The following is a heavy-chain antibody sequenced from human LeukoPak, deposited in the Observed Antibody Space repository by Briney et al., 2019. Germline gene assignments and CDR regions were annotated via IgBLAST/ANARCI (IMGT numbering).Heavy chain of an antibody. J-gene: IGHJ4*02. CDR1: GYSFTGYY. Sequence: GASVKVSCMASGYSFTGYYMHWVRQAPGQGLEWMGWINPNSGDTHYAQKFQGRVTMTRDTSINTAYMELSRLRSDDTAVYYCARDQAFVYCSGGTCYDDYWGQGSLVTVSS. V-gene: IGHV1-2*02. CDR3: ARDQAFVYCSGGTCYDDY. D-gene: IGHD2-15*01. CDR2: INPNSGDT.